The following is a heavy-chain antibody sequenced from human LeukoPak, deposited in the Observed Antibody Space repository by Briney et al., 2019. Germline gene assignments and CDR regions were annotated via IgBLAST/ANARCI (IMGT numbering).Heavy chain of an antibody. J-gene: IGHJ4*02. CDR3: ARVRGIHYYFDY. CDR2: INPNSGGT. V-gene: IGHV1-2*02. CDR1: GYTFTGYY. Sequence: ASVKVSCKASGYTFTGYYMHWVRQAHGQGLEWMGWINPNSGGTNYAQKFQGRVTMTRDTSISTAYMELSRLRSDDTAVYYCARVRGIHYYFDYWGQGTLVTVSS.